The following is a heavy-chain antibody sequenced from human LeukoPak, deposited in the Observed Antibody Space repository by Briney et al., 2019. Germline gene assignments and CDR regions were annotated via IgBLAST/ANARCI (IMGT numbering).Heavy chain of an antibody. CDR1: GYTFTSYG. J-gene: IGHJ4*02. V-gene: IGHV1-18*01. CDR2: ISAYNGNT. D-gene: IGHD6-6*01. CDR3: ARTSIAASYGDY. Sequence: ALVKVSCKASGYTFTSYGISWVRQAPGQGLEWMGWISAYNGNTNYAQKLQGRVTMTTDTSTSTAYMELRSLRSDDTAVYYCARTSIAASYGDYWGQGTLVTVSS.